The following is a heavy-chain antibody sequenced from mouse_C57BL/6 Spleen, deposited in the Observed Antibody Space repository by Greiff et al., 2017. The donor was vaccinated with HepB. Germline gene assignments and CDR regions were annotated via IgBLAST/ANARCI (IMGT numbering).Heavy chain of an antibody. D-gene: IGHD1-1*01. CDR1: GFNIKDYY. J-gene: IGHJ2*01. CDR2: IDPEDGDT. Sequence: VHVKQSGAELVRPGASVKLSCTASGFNIKDYYMHWVKQRPEQGLEWIGRIDPEDGDTEYAPKFQGKATMTADTSSNTAYLQLSSLTSEDTAVYYCTTGDYYGSSPLDYWGQGTTLTVSS. CDR3: TTGDYYGSSPLDY. V-gene: IGHV14-1*01.